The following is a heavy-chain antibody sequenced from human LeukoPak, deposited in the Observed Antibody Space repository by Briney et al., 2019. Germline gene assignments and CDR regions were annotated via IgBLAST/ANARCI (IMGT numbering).Heavy chain of an antibody. V-gene: IGHV3-64*01. D-gene: IGHD2-8*02. CDR2: ISRKGGST. CDR1: GFTFSSYA. J-gene: IGHJ4*02. Sequence: GGSLRLSCAASGFTFSSYAMHWVRQAPGKGLEYVSGISRKGGSTYSANSVKGRFTISRDNSKNTLYLQMGSLRAEDTAIYYCATYRQVLLPFESWGQGTLVTVSS. CDR3: ATYRQVLLPFES.